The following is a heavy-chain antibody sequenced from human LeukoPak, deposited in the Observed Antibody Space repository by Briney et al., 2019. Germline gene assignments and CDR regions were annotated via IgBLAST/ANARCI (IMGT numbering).Heavy chain of an antibody. CDR1: GFTFSSYG. V-gene: IGHV3-15*01. CDR2: LKSKAAGGTT. CDR3: TTGNY. Sequence: PGGSLILSCAASGFTFSSYGMHWVRQAPGKGLEWVGHLKSKAAGGTTDYAAPVKARFTISGDDSKNTLYLQMNSLKTEDTAVYYCTTGNYWGQGTLVTVSS. J-gene: IGHJ4*02.